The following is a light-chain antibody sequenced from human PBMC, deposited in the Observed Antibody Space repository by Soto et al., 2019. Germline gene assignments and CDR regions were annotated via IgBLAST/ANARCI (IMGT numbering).Light chain of an antibody. J-gene: IGKJ1*01. Sequence: DIQMTQSPSSLSASVGDRVTITFRASQTITTYLHWDHQRRGKAPKLLIYGASSLQSGVPSSFSGSGSCTDFTLDSRSLQPEYFSNYFCQHSDRTPLPLVQGSQVEIK. CDR1: QTITTY. V-gene: IGKV1-39*01. CDR3: QHSDRTPLP. CDR2: GAS.